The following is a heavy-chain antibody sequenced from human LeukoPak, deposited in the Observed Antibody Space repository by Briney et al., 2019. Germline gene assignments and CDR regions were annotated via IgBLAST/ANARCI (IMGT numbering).Heavy chain of an antibody. J-gene: IGHJ4*02. V-gene: IGHV1-18*01. CDR1: GYTCTSHG. CDR3: ARDRRYYDSSGYCGD. D-gene: IGHD3-22*01. CDR2: FSAYNGNT. Sequence: ASVKVSCKVSGYTCTSHGISRVRQAPGQGLGWRGWFSAYNGNTNYAQKLQGRVTLTPDPPTSTAYRELRSLRSDDTAVYYGARDRRYYDSSGYCGDWGQGTLVTVPS.